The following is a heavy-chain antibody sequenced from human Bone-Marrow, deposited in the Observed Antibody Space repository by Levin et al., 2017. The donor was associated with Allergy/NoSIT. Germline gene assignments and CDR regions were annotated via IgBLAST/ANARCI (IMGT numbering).Heavy chain of an antibody. Sequence: TGGSLRLSCAASGFTFSSYAMHWVRQAPGKGLEWVAVISYDGSNKYYADSVKGRFTISRDNSKNTLYLQMNSLRAEDTAVYYCARGQQDYDFWSGYYPVMGLYYGMDVWGQGTTVTVSS. CDR3: ARGQQDYDFWSGYYPVMGLYYGMDV. CDR2: ISYDGSNK. D-gene: IGHD3-3*01. V-gene: IGHV3-30-3*01. J-gene: IGHJ6*02. CDR1: GFTFSSYA.